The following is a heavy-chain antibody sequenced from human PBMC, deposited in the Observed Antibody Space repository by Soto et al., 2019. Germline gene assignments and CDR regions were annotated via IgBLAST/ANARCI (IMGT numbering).Heavy chain of an antibody. V-gene: IGHV3-23*01. J-gene: IGHJ1*01. D-gene: IGHD2-15*01. CDR1: GFTFSSYA. CDR3: AKDPVNVVVAAKTEYFQH. Sequence: GGSLRLSCAASGFTFSSYAMSWVRQAPGKGLEWVSAISGSGGSTYYADSVKGRFTISRDNSKNTLYLQMNSLRAEDTAVYYCAKDPVNVVVAAKTEYFQHWGQGTLVTVSS. CDR2: ISGSGGST.